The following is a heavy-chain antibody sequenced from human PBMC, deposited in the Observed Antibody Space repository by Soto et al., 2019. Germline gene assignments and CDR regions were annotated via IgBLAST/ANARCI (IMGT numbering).Heavy chain of an antibody. J-gene: IGHJ4*02. CDR1: GFTFTSSS. Sequence: GASVKVSCKASGFTFTSSSVQWVRQARGQRLEWIGWIGVGSGNTNYAQKLQGRVTMTTDTSTSTAYMELRSLRSDDTAVYYCARDSVDTAIFDYWGQGTLVTVSS. CDR3: ARDSVDTAIFDY. D-gene: IGHD5-18*01. CDR2: IGVGSGNT. V-gene: IGHV1-58*01.